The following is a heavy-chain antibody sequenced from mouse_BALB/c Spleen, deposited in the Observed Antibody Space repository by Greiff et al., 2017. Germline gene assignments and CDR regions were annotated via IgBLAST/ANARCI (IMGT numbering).Heavy chain of an antibody. Sequence: EVKLVESGGGLVQPGGSRKLSCAASGFTFSSFGMHWVRQAPEKGLEWVAYISSGSSTIYYADTVKGRFTISRDNAKNNLYLQMSSLKSEDTAMYYCARSTSMVTFYAMDYWGQGTSVTVSS. CDR3: ARSTSMVTFYAMDY. V-gene: IGHV5-17*03. CDR2: ISSGSSTI. CDR1: GFTFSSFG. D-gene: IGHD2-10*02. J-gene: IGHJ4*01.